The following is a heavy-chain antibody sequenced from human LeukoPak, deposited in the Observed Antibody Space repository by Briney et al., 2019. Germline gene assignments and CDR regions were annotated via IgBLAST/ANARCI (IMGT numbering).Heavy chain of an antibody. CDR2: ISYDGSNK. J-gene: IGHJ4*02. CDR3: AKSQDYDILTGLDY. CDR1: GFTFSSYG. D-gene: IGHD3-9*01. Sequence: GGSLRLSCAASGFTFSSYGMHWVRQAPGKGLEWVAVISYDGSNKYYADSVKGRFTISRDNSKNTLYLQMNSLRAEDTAVYYCAKSQDYDILTGLDYWGQGTLVTVSS. V-gene: IGHV3-30*18.